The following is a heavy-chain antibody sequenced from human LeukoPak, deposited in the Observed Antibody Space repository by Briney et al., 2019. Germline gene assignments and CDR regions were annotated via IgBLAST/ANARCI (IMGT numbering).Heavy chain of an antibody. CDR2: IYYSGST. V-gene: IGHV4-59*01. CDR1: GGSISSYY. J-gene: IGHJ4*02. D-gene: IGHD5-18*01. CDR3: AVSGYSYGWYYFDY. Sequence: SETLSLTCTVSGGSISSYYWGWIRQPPGKGLEWIGYIYYSGSTNYNPSLKSRVTISVDTSKNQFSLKLSSVTAADTAVYYCAVSGYSYGWYYFDYWGQGTLVTVSS.